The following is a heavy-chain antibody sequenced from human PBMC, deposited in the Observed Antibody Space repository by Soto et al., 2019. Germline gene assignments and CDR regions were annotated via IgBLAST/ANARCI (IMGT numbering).Heavy chain of an antibody. J-gene: IGHJ6*02. CDR1: GYSFSTYW. CDR2: VYPGDSDT. V-gene: IGHV5-51*01. CDR3: ARPDITMVRGIIKGLYFGMGV. Sequence: GESLKISCKGSGYSFSTYWIGWVRQMPGKGLEWMGIVYPGDSDTRYSPSFQGQVTISADKSISTAFLQWSSLKASDTAVYYCARPDITMVRGIIKGLYFGMGVWGQGTTVTVSS. D-gene: IGHD3-10*01.